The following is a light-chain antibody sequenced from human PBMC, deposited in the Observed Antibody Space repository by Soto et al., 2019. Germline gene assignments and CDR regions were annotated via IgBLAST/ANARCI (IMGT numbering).Light chain of an antibody. Sequence: EIVLTPSPGTLSLSPGERATLSCRASQSVSISDLAWYQQQPGQAPRLLIYGASSRATGIPDRFSGSGSGTDFPLTISRLETEDSAVYYCQEYNTWPWTFGQGTKVDIK. CDR2: GAS. V-gene: IGKV3-20*01. CDR3: QEYNTWPWT. CDR1: QSVSISD. J-gene: IGKJ1*01.